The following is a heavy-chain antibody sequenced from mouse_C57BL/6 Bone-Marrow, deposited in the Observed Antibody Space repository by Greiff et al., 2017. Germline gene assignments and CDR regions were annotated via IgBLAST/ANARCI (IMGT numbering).Heavy chain of an antibody. D-gene: IGHD2-4*01. CDR1: GYSITSGYY. J-gene: IGHJ4*01. V-gene: IGHV3-6*01. Sequence: VQLKESGPGLVKPSQSLSLTCSVTGYSITSGYYWNWIRQFPGNKLEWMGYISYDGSNNYNPSLKNRISITRDTSKNPVFLKLNSLTTEDTATYYCAREDDDGYAMDYWGQGTSVTVSS. CDR3: AREDDDGYAMDY. CDR2: ISYDGSN.